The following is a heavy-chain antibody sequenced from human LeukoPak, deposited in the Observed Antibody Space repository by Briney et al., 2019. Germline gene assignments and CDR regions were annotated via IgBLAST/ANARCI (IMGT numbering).Heavy chain of an antibody. D-gene: IGHD3-10*01. CDR3: ARAFGYGSWYYYMDV. J-gene: IGHJ6*03. V-gene: IGHV1-2*02. CDR2: INPNNGGT. CDR1: GYTFTGYY. Sequence: GASVKVSCTASGYTFTGYYIHWVRQAPGQGLEWMGWINPNNGGTNYAQKFQGRVTMTRDTSISTVYMELNRLRSDDTAVYYCARAFGYGSWYYYMDVWGKGTMVTVSS.